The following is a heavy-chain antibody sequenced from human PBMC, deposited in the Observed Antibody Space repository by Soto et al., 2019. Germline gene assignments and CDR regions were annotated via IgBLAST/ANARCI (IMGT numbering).Heavy chain of an antibody. J-gene: IGHJ4*02. CDR1: GFTFSTYW. CDR2: ISGDGSST. V-gene: IGHV3-74*01. D-gene: IGHD1-26*01. CDR3: ARGGMEPVDY. Sequence: GGSLRLSCAASGFTFSTYWMHWVRQAPGKGLVWVSRISGDGSSTSYADSVKGRFTISRDNAKNTLYLQMNSLTAEDTAVYYCARGGMEPVDYWGQGTLVTVSS.